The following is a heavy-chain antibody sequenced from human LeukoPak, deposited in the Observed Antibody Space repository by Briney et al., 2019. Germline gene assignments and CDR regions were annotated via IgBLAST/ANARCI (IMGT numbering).Heavy chain of an antibody. Sequence: PGGSLRLSCAASGFTFSSYSMNWVRQAPGKGLEWLSYISGSSSTIYYADSVKGRFTISRDNAKNSLYLQMNSLRAEDTAVYYCAREDTSGSGSTFDYWGQGTLVTVSS. J-gene: IGHJ4*02. V-gene: IGHV3-48*04. CDR1: GFTFSSYS. CDR2: ISGSSSTI. CDR3: AREDTSGSGSTFDY. D-gene: IGHD3-10*01.